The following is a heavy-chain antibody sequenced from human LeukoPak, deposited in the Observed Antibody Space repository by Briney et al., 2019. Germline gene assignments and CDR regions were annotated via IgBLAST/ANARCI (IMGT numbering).Heavy chain of an antibody. CDR3: AKDGGEYYDILTGYYPRLYYMDV. V-gene: IGHV3-23*01. CDR1: GFTFSTYN. J-gene: IGHJ6*03. Sequence: GGSLRLSCAASGFTFSTYNMNWVRQAPGKGLEWVSAISGSGGSTYYADSVKGRFTISRDNSKNTLYLQMNSLRAEDTAVYYCAKDGGEYYDILTGYYPRLYYMDVWGKGTTVTISS. D-gene: IGHD3-9*01. CDR2: ISGSGGST.